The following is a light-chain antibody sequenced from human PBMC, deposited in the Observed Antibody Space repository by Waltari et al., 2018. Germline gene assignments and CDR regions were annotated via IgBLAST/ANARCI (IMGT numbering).Light chain of an antibody. V-gene: IGKV4-1*01. J-gene: IGKJ1*01. CDR3: QQYYSNPPL. Sequence: DIVMTQSQDSLAVSLGERATITCKYSQTVLKRSNNRNYLAWFHHKSGQPPKLLISWASTRESGVPDRFTGSGSGTDFTLVISSLQAEDVAVYYCQQYYSNPPLFGQGTRVEI. CDR2: WAS. CDR1: QTVLKRSNNRNY.